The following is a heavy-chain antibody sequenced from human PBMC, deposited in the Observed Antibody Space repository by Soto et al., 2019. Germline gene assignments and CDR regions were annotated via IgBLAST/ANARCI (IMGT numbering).Heavy chain of an antibody. CDR2: ISYDGNNK. CDR3: AKDHLPSTVTTPGY. D-gene: IGHD4-17*01. Sequence: QVQLVESGGGVVQPGRSLRLSCAASGFTFSTYGMHWVRQAPGKGLEWVAVISYDGNNKYYADSVKGRFTIARDNSKNTLFLQVDSLRAEDTAVYYCAKDHLPSTVTTPGYWGQGTLVTASS. J-gene: IGHJ4*02. CDR1: GFTFSTYG. V-gene: IGHV3-30*18.